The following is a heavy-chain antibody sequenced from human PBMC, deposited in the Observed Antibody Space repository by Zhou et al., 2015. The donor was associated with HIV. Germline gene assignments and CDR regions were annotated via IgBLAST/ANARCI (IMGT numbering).Heavy chain of an antibody. V-gene: IGHV3-30-3*01. CDR2: ISYDGSNK. Sequence: QVQLVESGGGVVQPGRSLRLSCAASGFTFSSYAMHWVRQAPGKGLEWVAVISYDGSNKYYADSVKGRFTISRDNSKNTLYLQMNSLRAEDTAVYYCARGGSMVRGVSDWFDPGAREPWSPSPQ. CDR1: GFTFSSYA. CDR3: ARGGSMVRGVSDWFDP. D-gene: IGHD3-10*01. J-gene: IGHJ5*02.